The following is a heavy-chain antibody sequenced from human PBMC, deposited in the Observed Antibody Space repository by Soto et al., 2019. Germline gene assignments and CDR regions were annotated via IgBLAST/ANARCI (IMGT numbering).Heavy chain of an antibody. CDR2: IYYSGST. V-gene: IGHV4-30-4*01. CDR3: ARAPRDYSNYNWFDP. J-gene: IGHJ5*02. CDR1: GGSISSGDYY. Sequence: KTSETLSLTCTVSGGSISSGDYYWSWIRQPPGKGLEWIGYIYYSGSTYYNPSLKSRVTISVDTSKNQFSLKLSSVTAADTAVYYCARAPRDYSNYNWFDPWGQGTLVT. D-gene: IGHD4-4*01.